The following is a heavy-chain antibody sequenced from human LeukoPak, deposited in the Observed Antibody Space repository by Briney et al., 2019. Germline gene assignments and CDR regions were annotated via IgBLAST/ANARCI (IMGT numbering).Heavy chain of an antibody. CDR2: IIPIFGTA. CDR1: GGTFSSYA. V-gene: IGHV1-69*13. D-gene: IGHD5-18*01. Sequence: ASVKVSCKASGGTFSSYAISWVRQAPGQGLEWMGGIIPIFGTANYAQKFQGRVTITADESTSTAYMELSSLRSDDTAVYYCARDRGGGTAMVRWFDPWGQGTLVTVSS. CDR3: ARDRGGGTAMVRWFDP. J-gene: IGHJ5*02.